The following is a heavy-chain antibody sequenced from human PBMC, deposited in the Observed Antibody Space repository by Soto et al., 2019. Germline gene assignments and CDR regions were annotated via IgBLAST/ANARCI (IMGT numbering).Heavy chain of an antibody. D-gene: IGHD2-15*01. CDR2: IKSKTDGGTT. V-gene: IGHV3-15*01. CDR3: TTDPISYCSGGSCLVDY. CDR1: GFTFSNAW. Sequence: EVQLVESGGGLVKPGGSLRLSCAASGFTFSNAWMSWVRQATGKGLEWVGRIKSKTDGGTTDYAAPVKGRFTISRGDSKNTLYLQMNSLKTEDTAVYYCTTDPISYCSGGSCLVDYWGQGTLVTVSS. J-gene: IGHJ4*02.